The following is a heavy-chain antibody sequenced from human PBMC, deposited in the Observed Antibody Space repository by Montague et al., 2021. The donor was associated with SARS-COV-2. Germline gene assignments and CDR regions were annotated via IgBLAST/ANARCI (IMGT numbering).Heavy chain of an antibody. CDR1: GFSLKTSGVG. J-gene: IGHJ5*02. CDR2: IYWDDDR. V-gene: IGHV2-5*02. D-gene: IGHD3-3*01. Sequence: PALVKPTQTLTLTCTFSGFSLKTSGVGVGWIRQPPGEALEWLALIYWDDDRRYSPSLKSRLSITKDTSRNQVALTMTKMDPMDTATYYCAHLHTGFWSAYYSTWGQGTLVTVSS. CDR3: AHLHTGFWSAYYST.